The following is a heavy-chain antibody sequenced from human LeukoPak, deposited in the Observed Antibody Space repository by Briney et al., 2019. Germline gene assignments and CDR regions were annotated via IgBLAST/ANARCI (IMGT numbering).Heavy chain of an antibody. Sequence: ASVKVSCKASGYTFTSYGISWVRQAPGQGLEWMGWISAYNGNTNYAQKLQGRVTMTTDTPTSTAYMELRSLRSDDTAVYYCARDRCSSTSCYPGDWFDPWGQGTLVTVSS. J-gene: IGHJ5*02. D-gene: IGHD2-2*01. CDR3: ARDRCSSTSCYPGDWFDP. CDR1: GYTFTSYG. V-gene: IGHV1-18*01. CDR2: ISAYNGNT.